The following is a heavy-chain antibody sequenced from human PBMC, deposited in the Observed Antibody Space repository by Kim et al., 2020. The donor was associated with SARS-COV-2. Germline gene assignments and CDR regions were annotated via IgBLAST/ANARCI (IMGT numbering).Heavy chain of an antibody. V-gene: IGHV3-53*04. D-gene: IGHD6-19*01. Sequence: GGSLRLSCAASGFTVSSNYMSWVRQAPGKGLEWVSVIYSGGSTYYADSVKGRFTISRHNSKNTLYLQMNSLRAEDTAVYYCARGLDTSSGWYGSLSYYGMDVWGQGTTVTVSS. CDR2: IYSGGST. J-gene: IGHJ6*02. CDR1: GFTVSSNY. CDR3: ARGLDTSSGWYGSLSYYGMDV.